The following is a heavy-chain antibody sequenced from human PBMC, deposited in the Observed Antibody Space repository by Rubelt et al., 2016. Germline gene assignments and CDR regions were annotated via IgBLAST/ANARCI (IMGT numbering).Heavy chain of an antibody. CDR3: ARGSTVTTGVFDY. CDR1: GFTVSSNY. V-gene: IGHV3-33*08. J-gene: IGHJ4*02. CDR2: IWYDGSNK. Sequence: VQLVESGGGLIQPGGSLRLSCAASGFTVSSNYMSWVRQAPGKGLEWVAVIWYDGSNKYYADSVKGRFTISRDNSKNTLYLQMNSLRAEDTAVYYCARGSTVTTGVFDYWGQGTLVTVSS. D-gene: IGHD4-11*01.